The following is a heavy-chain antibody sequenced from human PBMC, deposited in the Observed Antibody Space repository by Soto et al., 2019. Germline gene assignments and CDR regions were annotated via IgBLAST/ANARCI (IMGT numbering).Heavy chain of an antibody. CDR2: IYYSGST. D-gene: IGHD2-15*01. V-gene: IGHV4-31*03. Sequence: QVQLQESGPGLVKPSQTLSLTCTVSGGSISSGGYYWSWIRQHPGKGLEWIGYIYYSGSTYYNPSLKSRVTISVDTSKNQFSLKLSSVTAADPAEYYCARTVAVDNWFDPWGQGTLVTVSS. CDR3: ARTVAVDNWFDP. CDR1: GGSISSGGYY. J-gene: IGHJ5*02.